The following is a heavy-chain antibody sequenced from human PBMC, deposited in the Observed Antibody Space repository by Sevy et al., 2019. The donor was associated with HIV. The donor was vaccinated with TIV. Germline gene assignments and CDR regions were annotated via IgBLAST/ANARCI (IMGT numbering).Heavy chain of an antibody. D-gene: IGHD2-2*01. CDR1: DDSINSYY. J-gene: IGHJ4*02. CDR2: IYNNIGST. Sequence: SETLSLTCSVSDDSINSYYWSWIRQPPGKGLEWIGYIYNNIGSTSYNPSLTSRVTISVDTSKNQFSLKLTSVTAADTAVYYSASGAVVIGTAATPVLDFWGLGSLVTVSS. CDR3: ASGAVVIGTAATPVLDF. V-gene: IGHV4-59*08.